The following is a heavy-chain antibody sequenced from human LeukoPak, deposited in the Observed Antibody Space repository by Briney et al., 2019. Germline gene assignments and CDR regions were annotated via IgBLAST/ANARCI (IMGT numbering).Heavy chain of an antibody. V-gene: IGHV3-30*04. D-gene: IGHD6-25*01. CDR1: GFTFSSYA. J-gene: IGHJ4*02. CDR2: ISYDGSNK. Sequence: GRSLRLSCAASGFTFSSYAMHWVRQAPGKGLEWVAVISYDGSNKYYADSVKGRFTISRDNAKNSLYLQMNTLRAEDTAVYYCARERRLSDWGRGTLVVVSS. CDR3: ARERRLSD.